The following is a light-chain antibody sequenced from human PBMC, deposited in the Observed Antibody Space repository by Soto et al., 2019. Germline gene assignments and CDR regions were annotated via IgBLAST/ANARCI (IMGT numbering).Light chain of an antibody. CDR2: GAS. J-gene: IGKJ4*01. CDR1: QSVGGD. V-gene: IGKV3-15*01. CDR3: QQYENWPQLT. Sequence: ERVMTQSPATLSVSPGERATLSCRASQSVGGDLAWYQQKPGQDPRLLIYGASSRAPDIPDRFSGSGSGTEFTLTISSLQSEDSAVYYGQQYENWPQLTFGGGTKVEIK.